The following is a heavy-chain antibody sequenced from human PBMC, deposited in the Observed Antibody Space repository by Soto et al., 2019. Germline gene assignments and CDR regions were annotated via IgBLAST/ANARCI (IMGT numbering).Heavy chain of an antibody. CDR1: GYSISSGYY. V-gene: IGHV4-38-2*02. Sequence: SETLSLTCAVSGYSISSGYYWGWIRQPPGKGLEWIGSIYHSGSTYYNPSLKSRVTISVDTSKNQFSLKLSSVTAADTAVYYCAGDYPRFGELFQPSGHYYYGMDVWGQGTTVTVSS. CDR2: IYHSGST. J-gene: IGHJ6*02. D-gene: IGHD3-10*02. CDR3: AGDYPRFGELFQPSGHYYYGMDV.